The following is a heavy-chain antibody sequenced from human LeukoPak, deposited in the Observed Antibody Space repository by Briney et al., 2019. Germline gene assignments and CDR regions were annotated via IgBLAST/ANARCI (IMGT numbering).Heavy chain of an antibody. V-gene: IGHV4-30-2*01. Sequence: SETLSLTCAVYGGSFSGYYWSWIRQPPGKGLEWIGYIYHSGSTYYNPSLKSRVTISVDRSKNQFSLKLSSVTAADTAVYYCARATVVTGADAFDIWGQGTMVTVSS. CDR3: ARATVVTGADAFDI. J-gene: IGHJ3*02. CDR2: IYHSGST. D-gene: IGHD4-23*01. CDR1: GGSFSGYY.